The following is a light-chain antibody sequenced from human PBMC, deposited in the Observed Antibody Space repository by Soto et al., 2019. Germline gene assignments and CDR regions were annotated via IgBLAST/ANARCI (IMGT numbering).Light chain of an antibody. CDR3: QQRSNWPRT. CDR1: QSVSVN. J-gene: IGKJ1*01. CDR2: GVS. V-gene: IGKV3-15*01. Sequence: EIVMTQSPGTLSVSPGERATLSCRASQSVSVNLAWYQQKPGQAPRLLIYGVSTRATGIPARFSGSGSGTDFTLTISSLEPEDFAVYYCQQRSNWPRTFGQGTKVDI.